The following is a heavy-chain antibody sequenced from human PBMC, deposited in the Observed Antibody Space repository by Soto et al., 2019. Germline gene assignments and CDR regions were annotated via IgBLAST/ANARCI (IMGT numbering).Heavy chain of an antibody. CDR3: AHSLYDSTGYYYFNY. V-gene: IGHV2-5*01. Sequence: KESGPTLVKPTQTLTLTCTFSGFSLSTSGVGVGWIRQPPGEALEWLTFIFWNDDKRYSPSLKSRLTITKDSSKNQVVLTMTNMDPVDTATYFCAHSLYDSTGYYYFNYWGQGTLVTVSS. CDR2: IFWNDDK. J-gene: IGHJ4*02. D-gene: IGHD3-22*01. CDR1: GFSLSTSGVG.